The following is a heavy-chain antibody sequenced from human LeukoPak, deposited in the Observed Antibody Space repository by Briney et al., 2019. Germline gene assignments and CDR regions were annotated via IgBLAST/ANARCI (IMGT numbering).Heavy chain of an antibody. V-gene: IGHV4-39*07. J-gene: IGHJ4*02. CDR1: GGSISSSRDY. CDR2: INHSGST. CDR3: ARPMVRGVMGYFDY. Sequence: SETLSLTCTVSGGSISSSRDYWAWIRQPPGKGLEWIGEINHSGSTNYNPSLKSRVTISVDTSKNQFSLKLSSVTAADTAVYYCARPMVRGVMGYFDYWGQGTLVTVSS. D-gene: IGHD3-10*01.